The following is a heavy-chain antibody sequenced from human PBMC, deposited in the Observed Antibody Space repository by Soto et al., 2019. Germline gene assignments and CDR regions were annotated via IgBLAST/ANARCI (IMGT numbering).Heavy chain of an antibody. CDR3: AKDSGSSVNDAFDI. Sequence: GGSLRLSCAASGFTFDDYAMHWVRQAPGKGLEWVSLISWDGGSTYYADSVKGRFTISRDNSKNSLYLQMNSLRAEDTASYYCAKDSGSSVNDAFDIWGQGTMVTVSS. D-gene: IGHD1-26*01. V-gene: IGHV3-43D*03. CDR1: GFTFDDYA. CDR2: ISWDGGST. J-gene: IGHJ3*02.